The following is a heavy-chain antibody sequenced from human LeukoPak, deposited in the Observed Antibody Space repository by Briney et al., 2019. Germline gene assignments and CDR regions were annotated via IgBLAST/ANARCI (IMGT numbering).Heavy chain of an antibody. CDR3: ARDGESTAGYHYYYMDV. CDR1: GFTFSSYS. Sequence: VGSLRLSCAASGFTFSSYSMNWVRQAPGKGLEWVSSISSSSTYIYYADSVKGRFTISRDNAKNSLYLQMNSLRAEDTAVYYCARDGESTAGYHYYYMDVWGKGTTVTVSS. V-gene: IGHV3-21*01. D-gene: IGHD4-11*01. J-gene: IGHJ6*03. CDR2: ISSSSTYI.